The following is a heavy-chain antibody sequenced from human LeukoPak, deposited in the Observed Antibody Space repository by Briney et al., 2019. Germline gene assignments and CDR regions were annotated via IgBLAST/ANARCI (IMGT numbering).Heavy chain of an antibody. CDR3: ARLYDAFDI. CDR1: GGSFSGYY. J-gene: IGHJ3*02. CDR2: IYYSGST. V-gene: IGHV4-59*08. Sequence: SETLSLTCAVYGGSFSGYYWSWIRQPPGKGLEWIGYIYYSGSTNYNPSLKSRVTISVDTSKNQFSLKLSSVTAADTAVYYCARLYDAFDIWGQGTMVTVSS.